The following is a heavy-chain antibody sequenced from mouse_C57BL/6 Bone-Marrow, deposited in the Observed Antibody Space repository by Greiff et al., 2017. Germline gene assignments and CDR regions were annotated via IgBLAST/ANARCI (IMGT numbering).Heavy chain of an antibody. Sequence: QVHVKQSGAELVRPGASVTLSCKASGYTFTDYEMHWVKQTPVHGLEWIGAIDPETGGTAYNQKFKGKAILTADKSSSTAYMELRSLTSEYSAVYYCTANDYWGQGTTLTVSS. CDR2: IDPETGGT. CDR1: GYTFTDYE. V-gene: IGHV1-15*01. J-gene: IGHJ2*01. CDR3: TANDY.